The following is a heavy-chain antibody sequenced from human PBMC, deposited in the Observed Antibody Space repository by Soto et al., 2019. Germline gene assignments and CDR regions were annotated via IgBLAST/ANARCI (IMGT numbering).Heavy chain of an antibody. CDR1: GGSISSYY. CDR2: IYYSGST. CDR3: ARDAPPYYDSPYFFDY. V-gene: IGHV4-59*01. D-gene: IGHD3-22*01. Sequence: SETLSLTCTVSGGSISSYYWSWIRQPPGKGLEWIGYIYYSGSTNYNPSLKSLVTISVDTSKNQFSLKLSSVTAAATAVYYCARDAPPYYDSPYFFDYWGQGTLVTFSS. J-gene: IGHJ4*02.